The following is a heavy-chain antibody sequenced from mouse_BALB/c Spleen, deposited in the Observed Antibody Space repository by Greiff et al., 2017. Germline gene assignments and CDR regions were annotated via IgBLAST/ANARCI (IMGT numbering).Heavy chain of an antibody. D-gene: IGHD1-1*01. J-gene: IGHJ2*01. CDR1: GYSITSDYA. V-gene: IGHV3-2*02. Sequence: DVKLQESGPGLVKPSQSLSLTCTVTGYSITSDYAWNWIRQFPGNKLEWMGYISYSGSTSYNPSLKSRISITRDTSKNQFFLQLNSVTTEDTATYYCARDGSYYFDYWGQGTTLTVSS. CDR2: ISYSGST. CDR3: ARDGSYYFDY.